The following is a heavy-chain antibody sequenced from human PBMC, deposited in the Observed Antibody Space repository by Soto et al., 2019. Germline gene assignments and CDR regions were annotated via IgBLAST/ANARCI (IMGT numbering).Heavy chain of an antibody. D-gene: IGHD2-2*01. CDR1: GGSISSYY. Sequence: SETLSLTCTVSGGSISSYYWSWIRQPPGKELERIRYIYYSGSTNYNPSHKSRVTISVDTSKNQFSLKLSSVTAADTAVYYCARVGFPYCSSTSCYEYYYYYYYMDVWGKGTTVTVSS. CDR2: IYYSGST. CDR3: ARVGFPYCSSTSCYEYYYYYYYMDV. J-gene: IGHJ6*03. V-gene: IGHV4-59*01.